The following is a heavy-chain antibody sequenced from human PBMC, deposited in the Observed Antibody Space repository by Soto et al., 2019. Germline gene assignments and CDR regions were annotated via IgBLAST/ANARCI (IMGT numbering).Heavy chain of an antibody. D-gene: IGHD3-22*01. CDR2: INAGNGNT. Sequence: QVQLVQSGAEVKKPGASVKVSCKASGYAFTWFHIHWVRQAPGQRLEWMGWINAGNGNTKYSQKFQRRVTITRDTSANTAYMERSSLISEGTAVYYCARPKDYDDCLDLWGQGTLVTVSS. CDR3: ARPKDYDDCLDL. CDR1: GYAFTWFH. V-gene: IGHV1-3*01. J-gene: IGHJ4*02.